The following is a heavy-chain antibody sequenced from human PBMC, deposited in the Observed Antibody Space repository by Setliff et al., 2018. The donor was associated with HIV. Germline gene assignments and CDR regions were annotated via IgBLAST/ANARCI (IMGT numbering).Heavy chain of an antibody. Sequence: SETLSLTCTVSGGSISSHYWSWIRQPPGKGLEWIGYMYYSGSTNYNPSLKSRVTISVDTSKNQFSLKLTSVTAADTAVYYCARSGCKGGSCWSHSVMVYWGQGALVTVSS. CDR1: GGSISSHY. J-gene: IGHJ4*02. CDR2: MYYSGST. D-gene: IGHD2-15*01. CDR3: ARSGCKGGSCWSHSVMVY. V-gene: IGHV4-59*11.